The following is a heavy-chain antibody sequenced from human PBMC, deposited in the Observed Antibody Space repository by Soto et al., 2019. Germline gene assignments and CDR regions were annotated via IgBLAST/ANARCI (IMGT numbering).Heavy chain of an antibody. CDR3: ARDRSSWYFDL. CDR2: IWYDGSNK. J-gene: IGHJ2*01. V-gene: IGHV3-33*01. CDR1: GFTFSSYG. D-gene: IGHD6-13*01. Sequence: QVQLVESGGGVVQPGRSLRLSCAASGFTFSSYGMHWVRQAPGKGLEWVAVIWYDGSNKYYADSVKGRFTISRDNSKNTLDLQMNSLRAEDTAVYYCARDRSSWYFDLWGRGTLVTVSS.